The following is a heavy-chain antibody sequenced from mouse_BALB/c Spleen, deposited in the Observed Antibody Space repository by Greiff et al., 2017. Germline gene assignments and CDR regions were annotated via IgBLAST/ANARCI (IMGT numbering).Heavy chain of an antibody. D-gene: IGHD1-1*01. CDR2: ISSGGST. CDR1: GFTFSSYA. V-gene: IGHV5-6-5*01. J-gene: IGHJ4*01. CDR3: ARGPITTDAMDY. Sequence: EVQVVESGGGLVKPGGSLKLSCAASGFTFSSYAMSWVRQTPEKRLEWVASISSGGSTYYPDSVKGRFTISRDNARNILYLQMSSLRSEDTAMYYCARGPITTDAMDYWGQGTSVTVSS.